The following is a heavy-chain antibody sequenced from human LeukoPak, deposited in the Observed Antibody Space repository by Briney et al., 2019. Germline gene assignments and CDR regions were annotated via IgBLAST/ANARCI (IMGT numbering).Heavy chain of an antibody. V-gene: IGHV3-11*05. CDR1: GFTFSDYY. D-gene: IGHD2-2*01. CDR2: ISSSSSYT. Sequence: PGGSLRLSCAASGFTFSDYYMSWIRQAPGKGLEWVSYISSSSSYTNYADSVKGRFTISRDNAKNSLYLQMNSLRAEDTAVYYCARAGRPAAMWGHFDYWGQGTLVTVSS. CDR3: ARAGRPAAMWGHFDY. J-gene: IGHJ4*02.